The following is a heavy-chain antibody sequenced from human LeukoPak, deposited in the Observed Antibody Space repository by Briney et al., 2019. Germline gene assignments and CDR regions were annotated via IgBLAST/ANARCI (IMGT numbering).Heavy chain of an antibody. V-gene: IGHV3-23*01. CDR2: ISGSGGST. D-gene: IGHD5-12*01. CDR3: ANIGYSGYDWDY. CDR1: GFTFSTYA. J-gene: IGHJ4*02. Sequence: GGSVRLSCAASGFTFSTYAMSWARQAPGKGLEWVSTISGSGGSTYYVDYVKGRFTISRDNSKNTQYLQMNSLRTEDTAVYYCANIGYSGYDWDYWGQKTRLTVSS.